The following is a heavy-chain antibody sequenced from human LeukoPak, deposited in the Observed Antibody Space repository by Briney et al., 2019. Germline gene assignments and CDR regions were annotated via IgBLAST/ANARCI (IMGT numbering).Heavy chain of an antibody. Sequence: SETLSLTCTVSGGSISSGSYYWSWIRQPPGKGLEWIGYIYYSGSTNYNPSLKSRVTISVDTSKNQFSLKLSSVTAADTAVYYCARVDSSSSTYLYYYYYYMDVWGKGTTVTVSS. J-gene: IGHJ6*03. CDR3: ARVDSSSSTYLYYYYYYMDV. V-gene: IGHV4-61*01. CDR1: GGSISSGSYY. D-gene: IGHD6-6*01. CDR2: IYYSGST.